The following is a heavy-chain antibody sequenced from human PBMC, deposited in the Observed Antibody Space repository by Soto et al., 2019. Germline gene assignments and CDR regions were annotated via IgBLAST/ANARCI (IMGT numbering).Heavy chain of an antibody. CDR1: GGSFSGYY. Sequence: PSETLSLTCAVYGGSFSGYYWSWIRQPPGKGLEWIGEINHSGSTNYNPSLKSRVTISVDTSKNQFSLKLSSVTAADTAVYYCARGRYYDSSGYQFDPWGQGTLVTVS. CDR3: ARGRYYDSSGYQFDP. J-gene: IGHJ5*02. CDR2: INHSGST. D-gene: IGHD3-22*01. V-gene: IGHV4-34*01.